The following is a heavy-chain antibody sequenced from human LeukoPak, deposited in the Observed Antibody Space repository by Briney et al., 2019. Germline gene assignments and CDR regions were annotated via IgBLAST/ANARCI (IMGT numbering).Heavy chain of an antibody. CDR3: ARSRSGSYSLIGY. V-gene: IGHV1-2*02. D-gene: IGHD1-26*01. J-gene: IGHJ4*02. Sequence: GASVKVSCKASGYTFTGYYMHWVRQAPGQGLEWMGWINPNSGGTNYAQKFQGRVTMTRDTSISTAYMELSRLRSDDTAVYYCARSRSGSYSLIGYWGQGTLVTVSS. CDR1: GYTFTGYY. CDR2: INPNSGGT.